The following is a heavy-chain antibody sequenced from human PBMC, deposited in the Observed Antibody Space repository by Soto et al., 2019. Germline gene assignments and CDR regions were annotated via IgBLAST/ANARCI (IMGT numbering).Heavy chain of an antibody. V-gene: IGHV4-38-2*01. CDR3: ANDLRQVAMAH. J-gene: IGHJ4*02. D-gene: IGHD5-18*01. CDR1: HDSVSRGYC. CDR2: IHHSGST. Sequence: PLEPRSLTSPVSHDSVSRGYCGAWIRRPPRKGLAWIGGIHHSGSTYYNPSLKSRVTILGDSCKNQFSMKVRDATAADMSVYYGANDLRQVAMAHWGQGPQVNV.